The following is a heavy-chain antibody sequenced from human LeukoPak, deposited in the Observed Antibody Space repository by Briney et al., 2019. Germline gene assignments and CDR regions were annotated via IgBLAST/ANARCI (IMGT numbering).Heavy chain of an antibody. CDR1: GFTFSSYA. D-gene: IGHD3-3*01. J-gene: IGHJ4*01. CDR3: ARDGAYSTIFY. CDR2: ISSDGNTK. V-gene: IGHV3-30-3*01. Sequence: GGSLRLSCAASGFTFSSYAMHWVRQAPGKGLEWAAVISSDGNTKYYADSVKGRFTISRDNSNNTLYLQINSLRAEDTAVYYCARDGAYSTIFYWGQGTLVTVSS.